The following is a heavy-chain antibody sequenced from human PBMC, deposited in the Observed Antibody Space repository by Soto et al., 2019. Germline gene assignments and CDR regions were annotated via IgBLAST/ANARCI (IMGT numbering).Heavy chain of an antibody. Sequence: PSETLSLTCAVSGYSISSGYYWGWIRQTPGKGLEWIASIYHSGSTYYNPSLKSRVTISVDTSKNQFSLKLTSVTAADTAVYYCARGAATVTPGWFDPWGQGIMV. CDR3: ARGAATVTPGWFDP. J-gene: IGHJ5*02. CDR1: GYSISSGYY. V-gene: IGHV4-38-2*01. CDR2: IYHSGST. D-gene: IGHD4-17*01.